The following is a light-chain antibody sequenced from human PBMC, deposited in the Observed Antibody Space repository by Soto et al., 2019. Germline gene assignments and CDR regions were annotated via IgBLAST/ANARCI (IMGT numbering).Light chain of an antibody. V-gene: IGKV1-5*01. Sequence: DIKMTQSPATLSSSLGDRATITFRASQSISSWLAWYQQKPGKAPKLLVYDASTFHSGVPSRFSGSGSGTETTLILSVRQLDPDAFAYCYHQTRSNWPFTFGGGAKVDIK. J-gene: IGKJ4*01. CDR1: QSISSW. CDR3: YHQTRSNWPFT. CDR2: DAS.